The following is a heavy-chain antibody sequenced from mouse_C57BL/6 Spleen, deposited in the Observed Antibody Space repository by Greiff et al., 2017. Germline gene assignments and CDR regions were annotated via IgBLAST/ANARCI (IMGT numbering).Heavy chain of an antibody. J-gene: IGHJ2*01. D-gene: IGHD2-3*01. CDR1: GYTFTSYW. CDR3: ARWLLRGSYFDY. Sequence: VKLQQPGAELVMPGASVKLSCKASGYTFTSYWMHWVKQRPGQGLEWIGEIDPSDSYTNYNQKFKGKSTLTVDKSSSTAYMQLSSLTSEDSAVYYCARWLLRGSYFDYWGQGTTLTVSS. CDR2: IDPSDSYT. V-gene: IGHV1-69*01.